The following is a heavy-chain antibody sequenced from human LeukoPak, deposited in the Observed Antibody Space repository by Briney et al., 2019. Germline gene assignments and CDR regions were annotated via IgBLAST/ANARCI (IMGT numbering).Heavy chain of an antibody. D-gene: IGHD6-6*01. Sequence: GGSLRLSCAASGFTFSSYSMNWVRQAPGKGLEWVSYISSSSSTIYYADSVKGRFTISRDNAKNSLYLQMNSLRAEDTAVYYCAREREVAARPYAFDIWGQGTMVTVSS. V-gene: IGHV3-48*01. J-gene: IGHJ3*02. CDR3: AREREVAARPYAFDI. CDR2: ISSSSSTI. CDR1: GFTFSSYS.